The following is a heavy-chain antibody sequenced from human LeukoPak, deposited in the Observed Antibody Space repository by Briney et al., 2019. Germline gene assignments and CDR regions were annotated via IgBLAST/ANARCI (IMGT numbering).Heavy chain of an antibody. Sequence: ALRLSCAASGFTFSSYGMHWVRQAPGKGLEWVAVISYDGSNKYYADSVKGRFTISRDNSKNTLYLQMNSLRAEDTAVYYCARNLYYYDSSGYYYYWGQGTLVTVSS. J-gene: IGHJ4*02. V-gene: IGHV3-30*03. D-gene: IGHD3-22*01. CDR2: ISYDGSNK. CDR1: GFTFSSYG. CDR3: ARNLYYYDSSGYYYY.